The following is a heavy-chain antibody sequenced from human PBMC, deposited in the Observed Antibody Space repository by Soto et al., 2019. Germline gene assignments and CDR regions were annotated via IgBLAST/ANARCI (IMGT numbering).Heavy chain of an antibody. J-gene: IGHJ4*02. CDR1: GFTFDEYA. V-gene: IGHV3-23*01. CDR2: ISGSDGKT. CDR3: ARWSFLDY. Sequence: GGSLRLSCAASGFTFDEYAIHWVRQGPGKGLEWVSTISGSDGKTYYADSVKGRFSISRDTSKTTLYLEMTSLRVEDTAVYYCARWSFLDYWGQGTRVTVSS. D-gene: IGHD1-26*01.